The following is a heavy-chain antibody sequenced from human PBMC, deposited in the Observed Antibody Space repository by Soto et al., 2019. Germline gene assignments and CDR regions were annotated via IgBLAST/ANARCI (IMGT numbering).Heavy chain of an antibody. CDR3: AKDLAVGGVIVYIFDY. CDR1: GFTFDDYA. Sequence: VQLVESGGGLVQPGRSLRLSCEASGFTFDDYAMHWVRQAPGKGLEWVSGISWNSGGIAYADSVQGRFTISRDNAKNSLYLQMNSLRAEDTALYYCAKDLAVGGVIVYIFDYWGQGTLVTVSS. V-gene: IGHV3-9*01. J-gene: IGHJ4*02. CDR2: ISWNSGGI. D-gene: IGHD3-16*02.